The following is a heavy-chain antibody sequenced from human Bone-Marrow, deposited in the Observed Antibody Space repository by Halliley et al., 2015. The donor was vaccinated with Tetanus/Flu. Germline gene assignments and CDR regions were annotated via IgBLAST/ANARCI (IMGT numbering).Heavy chain of an antibody. V-gene: IGHV4-59*01. D-gene: IGHD3-22*01. J-gene: IGHJ4*02. CDR3: ARYYYDSSGLFDY. Sequence: EWLGDVFYTGHTKYNPSLKGRVSMSIDTSQNQFSLKLSSVTTADTAVYYCARYYYDSSGLFDYWGQGNLVTVSS. CDR2: VFYTGHT.